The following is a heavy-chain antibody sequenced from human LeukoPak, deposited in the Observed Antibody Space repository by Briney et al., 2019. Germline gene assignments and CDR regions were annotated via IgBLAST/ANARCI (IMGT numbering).Heavy chain of an antibody. Sequence: PSETLSLTCTVSVGSISSYYWSWIRHPPGKGRECGGYIYYSGYTNYNPSHKSRVTISVDTSKNQFSLKLSSVTAADTAVYYCARANNWFDPWGQGTLVTVSS. J-gene: IGHJ5*02. CDR1: VGSISSYY. CDR3: ARANNWFDP. CDR2: IYYSGYT. V-gene: IGHV4-59*01.